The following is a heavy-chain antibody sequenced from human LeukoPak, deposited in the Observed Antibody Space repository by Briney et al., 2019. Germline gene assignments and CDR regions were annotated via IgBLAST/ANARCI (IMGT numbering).Heavy chain of an antibody. CDR3: ASVYLYGMDA. D-gene: IGHD2-8*01. CDR1: GYGLTTYY. V-gene: IGHV1-46*01. J-gene: IGHJ6*02. CDR2: INPSGGGT. Sequence: ASVKVSCKASGYGLTTYYMHWVRQAPGQGLEWMAIINPSGGGTKYAQKFQGRVTMTRDTPTNTVYMELSSLRTEDTAVYYCASVYLYGMDAWGQGTTVTVSS.